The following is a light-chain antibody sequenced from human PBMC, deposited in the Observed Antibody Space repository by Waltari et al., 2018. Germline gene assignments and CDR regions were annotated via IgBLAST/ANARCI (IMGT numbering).Light chain of an antibody. CDR1: QSVSSY. V-gene: IGKV3-11*01. J-gene: IGKJ3*01. CDR3: HQYNKWPFT. Sequence: EIVLTQSPATLSLSPGERATLSCRASQSVSSYLAWYQQKPGQAPRLLIYDASNRATGIPARFSGIGSGTDFTLTITSLEPEDFAVYYCHQYNKWPFTFGPGTKVDIK. CDR2: DAS.